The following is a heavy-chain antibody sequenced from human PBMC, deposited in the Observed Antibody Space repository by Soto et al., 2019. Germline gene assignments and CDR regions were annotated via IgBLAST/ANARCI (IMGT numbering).Heavy chain of an antibody. D-gene: IGHD3-16*01. V-gene: IGHV3-23*01. J-gene: IGHJ4*02. CDR3: AKDPLSLAPLFY. Sequence: GGSLILSCAASGFNFSSYAMSWVRQAPGKGLEWVSAISGSGGSTYYAASVKGRFTISRDNSKNTLYLQMNSLRAEDTALYYCAKDPLSLAPLFYWGQGTLVTVSS. CDR1: GFNFSSYA. CDR2: ISGSGGST.